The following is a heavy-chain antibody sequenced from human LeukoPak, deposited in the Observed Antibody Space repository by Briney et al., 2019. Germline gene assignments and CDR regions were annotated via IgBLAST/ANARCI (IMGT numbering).Heavy chain of an antibody. D-gene: IGHD6-13*01. CDR3: ARIAAAGNDSWFDP. V-gene: IGHV1-2*02. CDR1: GYTFTGYY. CDR2: INPNSGGT. J-gene: IGHJ5*02. Sequence: GASVKVSCKASGYTFTGYYMRWVRQAPGQGLEWRGWINPNSGGTNYAQKFQGRVTMTRDTSISTAYMELSRLRSDDTAVYYCARIAAAGNDSWFDPWGQGTLVTVSS.